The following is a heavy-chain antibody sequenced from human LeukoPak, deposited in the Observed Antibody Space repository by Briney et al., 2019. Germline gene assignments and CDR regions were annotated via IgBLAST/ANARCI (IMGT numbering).Heavy chain of an antibody. Sequence: SETLSLTCIVSGYSISSGYYWGWLRQPPGKGLEWIGSIYHSGSSLYNPSLKSRVTISVDTSKNQFSLKLISMTAADTAVYYCARVYGSGVWDGYLDYWGQGTLVTVSS. CDR1: GYSISSGYY. J-gene: IGHJ4*02. V-gene: IGHV4-38-2*02. CDR3: ARVYGSGVWDGYLDY. CDR2: IYHSGSS. D-gene: IGHD3-10*01.